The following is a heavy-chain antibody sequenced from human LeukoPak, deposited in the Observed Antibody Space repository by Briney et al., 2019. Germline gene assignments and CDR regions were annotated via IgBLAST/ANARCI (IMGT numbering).Heavy chain of an antibody. D-gene: IGHD2-2*01. CDR1: GFTFSSYS. V-gene: IGHV3-48*04. CDR2: ISSSSSTI. J-gene: IGHJ6*03. CDR3: ARVRIVVVPAARHYYYYYMDV. Sequence: GGSLRLSCAASGFTFSSYSMNWVRQAPGKGLEWVSYISSSSSTIYYADSVKGRFTISRDNAKNSLYLQMSSLRAEDTAVYYCARVRIVVVPAARHYYYYYMDVWGKGTTVTVSS.